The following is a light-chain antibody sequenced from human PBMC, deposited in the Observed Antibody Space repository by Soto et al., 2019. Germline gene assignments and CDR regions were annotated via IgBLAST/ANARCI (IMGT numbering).Light chain of an antibody. CDR2: GAS. Sequence: DIQMTQSPSFVSASVGDRVTITCRASQGISRWLAWYQQRPGKAPELLIYGASSLQSGVPSRFRGSGSGTDFTITISSLQPEDCATYYCQQANSFPLTFGQGTRLEIK. CDR1: QGISRW. J-gene: IGKJ5*01. CDR3: QQANSFPLT. V-gene: IGKV1-12*01.